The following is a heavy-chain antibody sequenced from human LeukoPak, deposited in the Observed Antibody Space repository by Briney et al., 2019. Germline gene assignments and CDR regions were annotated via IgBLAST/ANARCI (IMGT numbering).Heavy chain of an antibody. CDR3: ARDQWLLRGGDHDAFDI. V-gene: IGHV4-4*02. CDR2: IFHSGTT. CDR1: GGSITQTNY. J-gene: IGHJ3*02. Sequence: PSGTLSLTCDVSGGSITQTNYWTWVRQPPGKGLEWIGEIFHSGTTNYNPSLKSRVTISIDKSKNQFSLKLSSVTAADTAVYYCARDQWLLRGGDHDAFDIWGRGTMVTVSS. D-gene: IGHD6-19*01.